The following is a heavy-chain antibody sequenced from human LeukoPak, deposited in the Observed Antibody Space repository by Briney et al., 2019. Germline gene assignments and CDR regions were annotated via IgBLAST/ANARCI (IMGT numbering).Heavy chain of an antibody. CDR2: INHSGST. CDR1: GGSFSGYY. CDR3: ARQNLQWLQRKNWFDP. J-gene: IGHJ5*02. Sequence: SETLSLTCAAYGGSFSGYYWSWIRQPPGKGLEWIGEINHSGSTNYNPSLKSRVTISVDTSKNQFSLKLSSVTAADTAVYYCARQNLQWLQRKNWFDPWDQGTLVTVSS. D-gene: IGHD5-24*01. V-gene: IGHV4-34*01.